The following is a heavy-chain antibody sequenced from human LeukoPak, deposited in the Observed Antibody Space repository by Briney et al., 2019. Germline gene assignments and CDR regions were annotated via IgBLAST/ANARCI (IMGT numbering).Heavy chain of an antibody. V-gene: IGHV3-33*01. CDR3: ARDRGLSMVRGVIKGDYYMDV. D-gene: IGHD3-10*01. CDR1: GFTFSSSG. J-gene: IGHJ6*03. CDR2: IWYDGSNK. Sequence: PGGSLRLSCAASGFTFSSSGMHWVRQAPGKRPERVAVIWYDGSNKYYADSGKGRFTISRDNSKDTLDLQMNSLRAEDTAVYYCARDRGLSMVRGVIKGDYYMDVWGKGTTVTVSS.